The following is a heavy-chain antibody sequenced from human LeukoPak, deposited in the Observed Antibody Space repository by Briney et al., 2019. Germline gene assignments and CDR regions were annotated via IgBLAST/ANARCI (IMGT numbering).Heavy chain of an antibody. V-gene: IGHV3-48*01. J-gene: IGHJ4*02. CDR1: GFTFSSYS. Sequence: GGSLRLSCAASGFTFSSYSMMWVRQAPGKGLEWVSYISSSSTTIHYADSVKGRFTISRDNARNSLYLEMNSLRAEDTAVYYCTREQDREAAATIVGDYWGQGTLVTVSS. CDR2: ISSSSTTI. D-gene: IGHD3-22*01. CDR3: TREQDREAAATIVGDY.